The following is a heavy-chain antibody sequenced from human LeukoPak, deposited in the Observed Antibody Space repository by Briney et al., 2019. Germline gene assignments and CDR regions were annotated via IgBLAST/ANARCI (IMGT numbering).Heavy chain of an antibody. Sequence: GASVKVSCKASGYTFTSYDINWVRQATGQGLEWMGWMNPNSGNTGYAQKFQGRVTVTRNTSISTAYMELSSLRSEDTAVYYCARAGYYDFWSGYPNDAFDIWGQGTMVTVSS. CDR1: GYTFTSYD. CDR3: ARAGYYDFWSGYPNDAFDI. D-gene: IGHD3-3*01. V-gene: IGHV1-8*03. CDR2: MNPNSGNT. J-gene: IGHJ3*02.